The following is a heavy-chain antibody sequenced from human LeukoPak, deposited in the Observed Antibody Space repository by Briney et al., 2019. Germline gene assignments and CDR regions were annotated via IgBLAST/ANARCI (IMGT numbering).Heavy chain of an antibody. J-gene: IGHJ6*02. V-gene: IGHV3-30-3*01. CDR3: ARVEYSSSSAPHYYYYGMDV. Sequence: GGSLRLSCAASGFTFSSYAMSWVRQAPGKGLEWVAVISYDGSNKYYADSVKGRFTISRDNSKNTLYLQMNSLRAEDTAVYYCARVEYSSSSAPHYYYYGMDVWGQGTTVTVSS. CDR2: ISYDGSNK. CDR1: GFTFSSYA. D-gene: IGHD6-6*01.